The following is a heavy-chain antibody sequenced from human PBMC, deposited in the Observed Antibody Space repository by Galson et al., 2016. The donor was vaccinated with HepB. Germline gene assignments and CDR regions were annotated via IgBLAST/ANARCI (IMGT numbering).Heavy chain of an antibody. CDR1: GFSFSGSS. CDR3: TSSGTNDGWYYRMDV. Sequence: SLRLSCAASGFSFSGSSMHWVRPASGKGLEWVGRIRNKAKNYATAYAASVKGGFTISRDDSKNTAYLQMNSLKTEVTAVYYGTSSGTNDGWYYRMDVWGQGTTVTVSS. D-gene: IGHD1-14*01. V-gene: IGHV3-73*01. J-gene: IGHJ6*02. CDR2: IRNKAKNYAT.